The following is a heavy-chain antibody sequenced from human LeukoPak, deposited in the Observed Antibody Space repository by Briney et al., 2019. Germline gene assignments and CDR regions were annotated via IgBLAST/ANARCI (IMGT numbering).Heavy chain of an antibody. V-gene: IGHV3-7*01. CDR2: INKDGIEI. CDR1: GFTFSNYW. CDR3: ARDKVTY. J-gene: IGHJ4*02. Sequence: GGSLRLSCAASGFTFSNYWMSWVRQAPGKGLEWVAHINKDGIEIYYVDSVKGRFTISRHNAKSSLSLQMNSLRVEDTAVYYCARDKVTYWGQGNLVTVSS.